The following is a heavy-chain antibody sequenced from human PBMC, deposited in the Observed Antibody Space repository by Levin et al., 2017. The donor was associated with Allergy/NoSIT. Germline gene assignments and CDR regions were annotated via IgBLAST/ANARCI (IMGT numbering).Heavy chain of an antibody. CDR2: IIPILGVP. Sequence: SVKVSCKASGGTFSSYPINWVRQAPGQGLEWMGRIIPILGVPNYAQKFQGRVTITADKSTSTAYMELSSLRSEDTAVYYCATDIVVVPAAIPFDPWGQGTLVTVSS. J-gene: IGHJ5*02. CDR1: GGTFSSYP. V-gene: IGHV1-69*02. CDR3: ATDIVVVPAAIPFDP. D-gene: IGHD2-2*01.